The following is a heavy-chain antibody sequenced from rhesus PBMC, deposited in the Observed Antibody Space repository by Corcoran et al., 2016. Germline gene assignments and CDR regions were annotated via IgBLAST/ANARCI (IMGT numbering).Heavy chain of an antibody. J-gene: IGHJ4*01. CDR2: IDGHGYGA. V-gene: IGHV4-80*01. D-gene: IGHD2-15*01. Sequence: QVQLRESGPGLVKPSETLSLTCAVFGVPISSYWWAWIRQPPGKGLELIGDIDGHGYGAHYNPSLKSRVIISKDASKNQFSLRMTSLTVADTTIYYCATGGFSTYRDNWGQGVLVTVSS. CDR3: ATGGFSTYRDN. CDR1: GVPISSYW.